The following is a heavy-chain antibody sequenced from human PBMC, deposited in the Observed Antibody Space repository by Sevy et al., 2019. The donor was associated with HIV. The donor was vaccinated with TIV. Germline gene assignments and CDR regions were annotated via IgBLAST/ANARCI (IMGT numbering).Heavy chain of an antibody. CDR1: GGSFSGYY. CDR2: INHSGST. D-gene: IGHD6-6*01. CDR3: ARSRIAAPRQMGVRFDP. J-gene: IGHJ5*02. Sequence: SETLSLTCAVYGGSFSGYYWSWIRHPPGKGLEWIGEINHSGSTNYNPSLKSRVTISVDTSKNQFSLKLSSVTAADTAVYYCARSRIAAPRQMGVRFDPWGQGTLVTVSS. V-gene: IGHV4-34*01.